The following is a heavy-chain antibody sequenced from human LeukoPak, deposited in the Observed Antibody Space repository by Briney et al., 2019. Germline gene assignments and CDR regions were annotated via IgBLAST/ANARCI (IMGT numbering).Heavy chain of an antibody. CDR1: GFTVSSNH. J-gene: IGHJ4*02. CDR3: AREDRYTSGSFDY. Sequence: GGSLRLSCAASGFTVSSNHMNWVRQAPGKGLEWVSVIYSGGSTYYADSVKGRFTLSRDNSKNTLYLQVNSLTAEDTAVYYCAREDRYTSGSFDYWGQGTLVTVSS. CDR2: IYSGGST. V-gene: IGHV3-66*02. D-gene: IGHD6-19*01.